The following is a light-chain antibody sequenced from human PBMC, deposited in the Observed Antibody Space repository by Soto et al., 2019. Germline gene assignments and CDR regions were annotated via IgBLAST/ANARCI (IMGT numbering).Light chain of an antibody. CDR3: QQYGSSRT. CDR1: QSVSSSY. J-gene: IGKJ1*01. Sequence: EVVLKQSPCTLSLSPGERATLSCRASQSVSSSYLAWYQQKPGQAPRLLIYGASSRATGIPDRFSGSGSGTDFTLTISRLEPEDFAVYYCQQYGSSRTFGQGTKVDI. CDR2: GAS. V-gene: IGKV3-20*01.